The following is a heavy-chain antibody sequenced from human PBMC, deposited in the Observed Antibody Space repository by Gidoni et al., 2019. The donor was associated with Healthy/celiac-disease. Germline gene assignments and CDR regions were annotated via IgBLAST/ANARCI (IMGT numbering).Heavy chain of an antibody. D-gene: IGHD3-10*01. CDR2: IYSGGST. V-gene: IGHV3-53*02. CDR1: GFTVSSNY. CDR3: ARSYRGMVRGVSFDY. J-gene: IGHJ4*02. Sequence: EVQLVETGGGLIQPGGSLRLSCAASGFTVSSNYMSWVRQAPGKGLEWVSVIYSGGSTYYADSVKGRFTISRDNSKNTLYLQMNSLRAEDTAVYYCARSYRGMVRGVSFDYWGQGTLVTVSS.